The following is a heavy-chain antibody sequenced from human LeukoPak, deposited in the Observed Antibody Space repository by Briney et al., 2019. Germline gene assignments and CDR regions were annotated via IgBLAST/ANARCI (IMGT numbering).Heavy chain of an antibody. J-gene: IGHJ6*02. CDR1: GFTFSSYG. V-gene: IGHV3-33*01. D-gene: IGHD6-19*01. CDR2: IWYDGSNK. Sequence: PGGSLRLSCAASGFTFSSYGIHWVRQAPGKGLEWVAVIWYDGSNKYYADSVKGRFTISRDNSKNTLYLQMNSLRAEDTAVYYCARDREVDSSGRYGLDYYYGMDVWGQGTTVTVSS. CDR3: ARDREVDSSGRYGLDYYYGMDV.